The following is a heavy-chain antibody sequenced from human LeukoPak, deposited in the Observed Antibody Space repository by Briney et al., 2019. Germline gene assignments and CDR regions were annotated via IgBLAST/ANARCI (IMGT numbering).Heavy chain of an antibody. D-gene: IGHD6-6*01. CDR1: GFTFSSYA. CDR3: AKSSSIAARPGYFDY. J-gene: IGHJ4*02. CDR2: ISGSGGST. V-gene: IGHV3-23*01. Sequence: GGSLRLSCAASGFTFSSYAMSWVRQAPGKGLEWVSAISGSGGSTYYADSVKGRFTISRDNSKNTLYLQMNSLRAEDTAVDYCAKSSSIAARPGYFDYWGQGTLVTVSS.